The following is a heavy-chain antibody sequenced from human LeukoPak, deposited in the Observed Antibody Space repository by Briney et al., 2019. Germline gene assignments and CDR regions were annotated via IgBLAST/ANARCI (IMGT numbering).Heavy chain of an antibody. CDR3: ARDAVSLAAAGTSDY. CDR1: GITLSSYS. Sequence: PGGSLRLSCAASGITLSSYSMNWVRQAPGKGLEWVSSISTSSSYIYYADSVKGRFTISRDNAKNSLYLQMNSLRAEDTAVYYCARDAVSLAAAGTSDYWGQGSLVTVSS. D-gene: IGHD6-13*01. CDR2: ISTSSSYI. V-gene: IGHV3-21*04. J-gene: IGHJ4*02.